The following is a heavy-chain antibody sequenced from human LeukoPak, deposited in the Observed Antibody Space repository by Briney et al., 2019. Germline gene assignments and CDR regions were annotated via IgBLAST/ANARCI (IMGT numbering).Heavy chain of an antibody. J-gene: IGHJ6*03. V-gene: IGHV4-4*08. Sequence: SETLSLTCTVSGGSISSYYWSWIRQPPGKGLEWIGRIYTSGSTNYNPSLKSRVTISVDTSKNQFSLKLSSVTAADTAVYYCAREPYYYYYMDVWGKGTTVTISS. CDR1: GGSISSYY. CDR3: AREPYYYYYMDV. CDR2: IYTSGST.